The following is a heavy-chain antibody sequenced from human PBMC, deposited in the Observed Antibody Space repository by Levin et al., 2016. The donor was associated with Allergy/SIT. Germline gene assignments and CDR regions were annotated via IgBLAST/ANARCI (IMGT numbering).Heavy chain of an antibody. V-gene: IGHV4-59*01. Sequence: WIRQPPGKGLKWIGYIYYSGSTNYNPSLKSRVTISVDTSKNQFSLKLSSVTAADTAVYYCARVSGSGSYYLRSSDWFDPWGQGTLVTVSS. CDR3: ARVSGSGSYYLRSSDWFDP. J-gene: IGHJ5*02. D-gene: IGHD3-10*01. CDR2: IYYSGST.